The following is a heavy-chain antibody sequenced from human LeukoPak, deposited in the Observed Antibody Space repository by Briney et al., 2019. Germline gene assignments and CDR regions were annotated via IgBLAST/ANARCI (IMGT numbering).Heavy chain of an antibody. J-gene: IGHJ4*02. CDR2: LYSDGNT. V-gene: IGHV3-53*01. Sequence: PGGSLRLSCAASGFTVITNDMTWVRQAPGKGLEWVSVLYSDGNTKYTVSVQGRFTISRDNSNNTLYLEMNSLRPDDTAVYYCARGVEPLAANTLAYWGQGTLVTVSS. D-gene: IGHD1-14*01. CDR3: ARGVEPLAANTLAY. CDR1: GFTVITND.